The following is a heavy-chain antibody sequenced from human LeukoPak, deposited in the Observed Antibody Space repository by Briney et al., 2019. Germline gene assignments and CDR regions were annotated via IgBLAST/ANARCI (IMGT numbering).Heavy chain of an antibody. CDR2: INSDGSST. V-gene: IGHV3-74*01. Sequence: PGGSLRLSCAASGFTFSSYWMHWVRQAPGKGLVWVSRINSDGSSTSYADSVKGRFTISRDNAKNSLYLQMNSLRAEDTAVYYCARSPDSSGSMAFDYWGQGTLVTVSS. J-gene: IGHJ4*02. D-gene: IGHD3-22*01. CDR3: ARSPDSSGSMAFDY. CDR1: GFTFSSYW.